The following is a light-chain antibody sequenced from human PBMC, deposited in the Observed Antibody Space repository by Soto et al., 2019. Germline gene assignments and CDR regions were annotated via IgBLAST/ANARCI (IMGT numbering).Light chain of an antibody. CDR3: QQYVNSPWT. Sequence: DIELTQSPSSLSASVGDRVTITCRASQSISTYLNWCQQKGGKAPKLLIHGASSLQSGVPLRFSATGSGTDFSLTIMSLQPEDFATYYCQQYVNSPWTFGQGTKVDIK. V-gene: IGKV1-39*01. CDR2: GAS. CDR1: QSISTY. J-gene: IGKJ1*01.